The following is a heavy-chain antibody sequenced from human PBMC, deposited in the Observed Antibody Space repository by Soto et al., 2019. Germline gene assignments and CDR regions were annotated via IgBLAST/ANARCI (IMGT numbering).Heavy chain of an antibody. CDR2: SYYSGST. D-gene: IGHD5-12*01. CDR1: GGSVSSCSYY. Sequence: SETLCLTCTASGGSVSSCSYYWSWIRQPAGKGLEWIRYSYYSGSTNYNPSLKCRVTISVDTSKNQFSLKRSSVTAADTAVYYCGRDGGGYNFFDYWGQGTLVTVSS. CDR3: GRDGGGYNFFDY. J-gene: IGHJ4*02. V-gene: IGHV4-61*01.